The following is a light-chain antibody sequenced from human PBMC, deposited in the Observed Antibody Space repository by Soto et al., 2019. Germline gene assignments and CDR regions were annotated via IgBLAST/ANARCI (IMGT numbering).Light chain of an antibody. Sequence: DIQMTQSPSTLSASVGDRVTITCRASQSITEWLAWYQQKPGKAPNLLIYKASSLQSGVPSRFSGSGFGTEFTLTISSLQPDDFATYYCLHDSSYPWTFGQGTKVEIK. CDR1: QSITEW. CDR2: KAS. J-gene: IGKJ1*01. V-gene: IGKV1-5*03. CDR3: LHDSSYPWT.